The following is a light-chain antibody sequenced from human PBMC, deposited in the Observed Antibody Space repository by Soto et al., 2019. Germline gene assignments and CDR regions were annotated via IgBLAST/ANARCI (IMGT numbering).Light chain of an antibody. Sequence: EIVLTQSPGTLSLSPGERATLSCRASQSVSSSYLAWYQQKPGQAPRLLMSAASSRATGIPDRFSGSGSGTDFTLTISRLEPEDFAVYYCQQYGSSPFITFGQGTRLEIK. CDR2: AAS. CDR3: QQYGSSPFIT. CDR1: QSVSSSY. J-gene: IGKJ5*01. V-gene: IGKV3-20*01.